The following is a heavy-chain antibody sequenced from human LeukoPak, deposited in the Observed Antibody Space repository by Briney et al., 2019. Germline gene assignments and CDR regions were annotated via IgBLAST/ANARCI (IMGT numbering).Heavy chain of an antibody. Sequence: SQTLSLTCTVSGGSISSGDYYWSWIRQPPGKGMEWIGYIYYSGSTYYNPSLKSRVTISVDTSKNQFSLKLSSVTAADTAVYYCARGNYYDSSGYYPYWGQGTLVTVSS. CDR1: GGSISSGDYY. CDR2: IYYSGST. CDR3: ARGNYYDSSGYYPY. D-gene: IGHD3-22*01. V-gene: IGHV4-30-4*01. J-gene: IGHJ4*02.